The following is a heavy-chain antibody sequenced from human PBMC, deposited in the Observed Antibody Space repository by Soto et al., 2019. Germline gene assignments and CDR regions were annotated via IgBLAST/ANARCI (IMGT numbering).Heavy chain of an antibody. CDR1: GFTFSSYA. D-gene: IGHD1-26*01. CDR2: ISGSGGST. Sequence: EVQLLESGGGLVQPGGSLRLSCAASGFTFSSYAMSWVRQAPGKGLEWVSAISGSGGSTYYADSVKGRFTISSDNSKNTLYLQMNSLRAEDTAVYYCAHGEGATNPHYYYYYGMDVWGQGTTVTVSS. J-gene: IGHJ6*02. V-gene: IGHV3-23*01. CDR3: AHGEGATNPHYYYYYGMDV.